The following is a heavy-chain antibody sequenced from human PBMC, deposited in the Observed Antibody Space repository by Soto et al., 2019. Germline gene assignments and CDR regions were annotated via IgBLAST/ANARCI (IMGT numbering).Heavy chain of an antibody. J-gene: IGHJ4*02. CDR1: GFSLSTSGVG. Sequence: QITLKESGPTLVKPTQTLTLTCTFSGFSLSTSGVGVGWIRQPPGKALEWLALIYWDDDKRYSPSLKSRLTIIKXXSKNQVVLTMTNMDHVDTATYYCAHRLGGLGKFDYWGQGTLVTVSS. CDR3: AHRLGGLGKFDY. CDR2: IYWDDDK. V-gene: IGHV2-5*02. D-gene: IGHD3-16*01.